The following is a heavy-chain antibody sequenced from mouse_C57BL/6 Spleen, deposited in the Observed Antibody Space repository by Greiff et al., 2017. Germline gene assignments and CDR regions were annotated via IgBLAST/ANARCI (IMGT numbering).Heavy chain of an antibody. D-gene: IGHD1-1*02. V-gene: IGHV1-82*01. Sequence: QVTLKVSGPELVKPGASVKISCKASGYAFSSSWMNWVKQRPGKGLEWIGRIYPGDGDTNYNRKFKGKATLTADKSSSTAYMQLSSLTSEDSAVYFCARFLYGSYAMDYWGQGTSVTVSS. CDR3: ARFLYGSYAMDY. CDR2: IYPGDGDT. J-gene: IGHJ4*01. CDR1: GYAFSSSW.